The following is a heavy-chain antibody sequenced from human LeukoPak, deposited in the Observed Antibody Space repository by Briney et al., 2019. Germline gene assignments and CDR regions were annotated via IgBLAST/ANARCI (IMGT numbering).Heavy chain of an antibody. CDR3: ARSMVRGVVSDASDI. J-gene: IGHJ3*02. Sequence: PGGSLRLSCAASGFTFSSYAMHWVRQAPGKGLEYVSGITTNGGSTYYANSVKGRFTISRDNRKNTLYLQMGSLRAEDMAVYYCARSMVRGVVSDASDIWGQGTMVTVSS. D-gene: IGHD3-10*01. V-gene: IGHV3-64*01. CDR2: ITTNGGST. CDR1: GFTFSSYA.